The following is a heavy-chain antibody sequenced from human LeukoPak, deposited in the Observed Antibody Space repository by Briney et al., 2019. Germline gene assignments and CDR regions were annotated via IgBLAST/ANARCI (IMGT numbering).Heavy chain of an antibody. V-gene: IGHV1-2*02. CDR1: GYTCTGYY. Sequence: GASVKVSCKASGYTCTGYYMHWVRQAPGQGLEWMGWINPNSGGTNYAQKFQGRVTRTRDPSISTAYMELSRLRSDDTAVYYCAREEVVVTAMSAFDIWGQGTMVTVSS. CDR2: INPNSGGT. CDR3: AREEVVVTAMSAFDI. J-gene: IGHJ3*02. D-gene: IGHD2-21*02.